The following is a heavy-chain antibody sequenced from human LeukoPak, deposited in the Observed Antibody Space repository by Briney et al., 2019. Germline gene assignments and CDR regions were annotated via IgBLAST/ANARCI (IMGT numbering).Heavy chain of an antibody. D-gene: IGHD4-11*01. CDR1: GYSLRNGYH. CDR3: ARSEINDYSGF. J-gene: IGHJ4*02. CDR2: VSLSGSP. Sequence: PSETLSLTCSVSGYSLRNGYHWAWFRQPPGKRLEWLGSVSLSGSPYDNLSFKSRVSMSVDASKNQFSLKMRAVTAADSAVYFCARSEINDYSGFWGQGILVTVSS. V-gene: IGHV4-38-2*02.